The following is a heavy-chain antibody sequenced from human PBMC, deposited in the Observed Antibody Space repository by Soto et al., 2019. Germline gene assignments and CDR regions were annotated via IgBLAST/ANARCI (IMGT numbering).Heavy chain of an antibody. V-gene: IGHV1-18*01. CDR3: TRGDYIVYYLDY. CDR2: ITPFNGNT. Sequence: QVQLVQSGAEVKKPGASVKVSCKAPGYTFTSYGISWVRQAPGQGLEWMGWITPFNGNTNYAQKLQGRVTITTDASTSTAYMELRSLRSDDTAVYYCTRGDYIVYYLDYWGQGTLVTVSS. J-gene: IGHJ4*02. CDR1: GYTFTSYG. D-gene: IGHD4-4*01.